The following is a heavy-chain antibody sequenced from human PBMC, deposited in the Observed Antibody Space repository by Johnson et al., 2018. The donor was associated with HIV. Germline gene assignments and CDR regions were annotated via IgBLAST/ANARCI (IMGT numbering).Heavy chain of an antibody. D-gene: IGHD6-19*01. CDR2: ISSSGSTK. CDR1: GFNFKDYC. Sequence: VQLVESGGGLVKPGGSLRLSCAASGFNFKDYCLNWVRQAPGKGLEWVSHISSSGSTKKYADSVRGRLTVSRDNAKKSRYLQMNSLRVEDTAVYYCARAIDQGYSSGWSSDVYDIWGQGTMVTVSA. CDR3: ARAIDQGYSSGWSSDVYDI. V-gene: IGHV3-11*04. J-gene: IGHJ3*02.